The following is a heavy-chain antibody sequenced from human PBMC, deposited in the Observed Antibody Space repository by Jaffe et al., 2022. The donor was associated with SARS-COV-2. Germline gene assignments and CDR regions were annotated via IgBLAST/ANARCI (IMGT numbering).Heavy chain of an antibody. CDR2: ISSSSSYI. J-gene: IGHJ2*01. V-gene: IGHV3-21*01. CDR3: ARGDDILTRWYFDL. CDR1: GFTFSSYS. D-gene: IGHD3-9*01. Sequence: EVQLVESGGGLVKPGGSLRLSCAASGFTFSSYSMNWVRQAPGKGLEWVSSISSSSSYIYYADSVKGRFTISRDNAKNSLYLQMNSLRAEDTAVYYCARGDDILTRWYFDLWGRGTLVTVSS.